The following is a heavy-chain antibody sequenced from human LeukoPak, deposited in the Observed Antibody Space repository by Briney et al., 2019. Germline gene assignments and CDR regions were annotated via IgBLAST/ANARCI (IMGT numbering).Heavy chain of an antibody. J-gene: IGHJ3*02. CDR2: IYTSGST. D-gene: IGHD3-22*01. CDR1: GGSISSYY. CDR3: ARDLSYYDSSGYYYYAFDI. V-gene: IGHV4-4*07. Sequence: PSETLSLTCTVSGGSISSYYWGWIRQPAGKGLEWIGRIYTSGSTNYNPSLKSRVTMSVDTSKNQFSLKLSSVTAADTAVYYCARDLSYYDSSGYYYYAFDIWGQGTMVTVSS.